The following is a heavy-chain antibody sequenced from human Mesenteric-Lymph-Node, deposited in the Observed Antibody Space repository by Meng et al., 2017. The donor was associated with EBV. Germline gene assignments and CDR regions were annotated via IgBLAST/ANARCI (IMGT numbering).Heavy chain of an antibody. CDR3: ALIIVGATHFDY. Sequence: HVHLQGSGPGLVQPSETLSLTCTVSGGSVSSGSYYWSWIRQPPGKGLEWIGYIYYSGSTNYNPSLKSRVTISVDTSKNQFSLKLSSVTAADTAVYYCALIIVGATHFDYWGQGTLVTVSS. D-gene: IGHD1-26*01. CDR1: GGSVSSGSYY. J-gene: IGHJ4*02. CDR2: IYYSGST. V-gene: IGHV4-61*01.